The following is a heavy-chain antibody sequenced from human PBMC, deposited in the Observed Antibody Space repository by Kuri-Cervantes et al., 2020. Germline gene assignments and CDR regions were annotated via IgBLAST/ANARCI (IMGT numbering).Heavy chain of an antibody. Sequence: GGSLRLSCAASGFTFSNYGMHWVRQAPGKGLEWVAFIRYGGSNKYYADSVKGRFTISRDNSKNTLYLQMNSLRAEDTAVYYCARGLSGQGYCSGGSCHQFDYWGQGTLVTVSS. CDR2: IRYGGSNK. CDR3: ARGLSGQGYCSGGSCHQFDY. CDR1: GFTFSNYG. V-gene: IGHV3-30*02. D-gene: IGHD2-15*01. J-gene: IGHJ4*02.